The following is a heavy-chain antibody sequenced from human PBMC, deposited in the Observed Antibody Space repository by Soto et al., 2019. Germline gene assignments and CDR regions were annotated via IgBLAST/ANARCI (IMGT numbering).Heavy chain of an antibody. J-gene: IGHJ6*03. D-gene: IGHD4-17*01. CDR1: GFTFSSYW. Sequence: PGGSVRLSCAASGFTFSSYWMSWVRQAPGKGLEWVANIKQDGSEKYYVDSVKGRFTISRDNAKNSLYLQMNSLRAEDTAVYYCARVIDYGDYAAYYHYYYMDVWGKGTTVTVSS. CDR3: ARVIDYGDYAAYYHYYYMDV. V-gene: IGHV3-7*01. CDR2: IKQDGSEK.